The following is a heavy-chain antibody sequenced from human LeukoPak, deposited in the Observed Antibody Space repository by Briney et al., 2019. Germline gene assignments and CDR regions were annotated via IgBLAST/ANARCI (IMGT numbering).Heavy chain of an antibody. CDR2: INPRGGTT. CDR3: ARGIATAGYDY. J-gene: IGHJ4*02. Sequence: ASVKVSCKASGYTFTSYYLHWVRQAPGQGLEWMGIINPRGGTTSFAQKFQGRVTMTRDTSTSTVYMDLSSLRSDDTAVYYCARGIATAGYDYWGQGTLVTVPS. V-gene: IGHV1-46*01. CDR1: GYTFTSYY. D-gene: IGHD6-13*01.